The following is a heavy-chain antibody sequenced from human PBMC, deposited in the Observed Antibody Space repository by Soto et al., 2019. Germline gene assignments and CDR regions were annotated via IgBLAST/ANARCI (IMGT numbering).Heavy chain of an antibody. CDR1: GGSFRSYA. Sequence: SVKVSCKASGGSFRSYAISWVRQAPGQGLAWMGGIIPIFGTANYAQNFQGRVTITADESASTVYLDLSSLTSEDTAVYYCARGIAAAGSWFDPWGQGTLVTVSS. V-gene: IGHV1-69*13. CDR3: ARGIAAAGSWFDP. J-gene: IGHJ5*02. D-gene: IGHD6-13*01. CDR2: IIPIFGTA.